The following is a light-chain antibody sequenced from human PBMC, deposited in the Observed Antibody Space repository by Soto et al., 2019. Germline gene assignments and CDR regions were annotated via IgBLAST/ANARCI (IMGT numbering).Light chain of an antibody. J-gene: IGKJ3*01. CDR1: QSISSN. V-gene: IGKV3-15*01. Sequence: EVVLTQSPATLSVSPGERATLSCRASQSISSNLAWYQQKPGQAPRLLIYGPSTRATGVPARFSGSGSGTEFTLTISSLQSEDFAMYYCQQYGSSPQGFTFGPGTKVDI. CDR3: QQYGSSPQGFT. CDR2: GPS.